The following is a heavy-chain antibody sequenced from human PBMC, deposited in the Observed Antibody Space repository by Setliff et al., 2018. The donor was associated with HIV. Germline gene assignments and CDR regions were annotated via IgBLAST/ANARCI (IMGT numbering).Heavy chain of an antibody. CDR3: ARGGYGSGNAYYFAD. CDR1: GGSISTDY. Sequence: SETLSLTCTVSGGSISTDYWTWVRQSAGKGLEWIGRIQTSEGTKYNPSLNSRVTVSIDTPKNQFSLDLTSVTAADTAAYYCARGGYGSGNAYYFADWGQGTLVTVSS. CDR2: IQTSEGT. D-gene: IGHD3-10*01. V-gene: IGHV4-4*07. J-gene: IGHJ4*02.